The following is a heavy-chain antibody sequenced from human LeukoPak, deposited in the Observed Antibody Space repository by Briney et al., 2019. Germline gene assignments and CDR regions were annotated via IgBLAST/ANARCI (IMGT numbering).Heavy chain of an antibody. D-gene: IGHD5-12*01. CDR1: GSSFTSYW. J-gene: IGHJ4*02. Sequence: GASLQISCKGSGSSFTSYWVGWVRQLPGKGLEWMGIIYPGDSDTRYSPSLQGQVTISADKSISTAYLQWSSLKASDTAMYYCARRGYSGFDYWGQGTLVTVSS. V-gene: IGHV5-51*01. CDR2: IYPGDSDT. CDR3: ARRGYSGFDY.